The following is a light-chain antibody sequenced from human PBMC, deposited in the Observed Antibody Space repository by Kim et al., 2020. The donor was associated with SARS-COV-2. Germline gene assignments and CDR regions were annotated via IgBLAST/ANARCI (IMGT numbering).Light chain of an antibody. CDR1: QNINNW. CDR3: QQYNTYPWT. V-gene: IGKV1-5*01. J-gene: IGKJ1*01. CDR2: GAS. Sequence: ASVGDRVTITCRASQNINNWLVWYQQKPGKAPKLLIYGASSLESGVPSRFSGSGSGTQFTLTISSLQPDDFATYYCQQYNTYPWTFGQGTKVDIK.